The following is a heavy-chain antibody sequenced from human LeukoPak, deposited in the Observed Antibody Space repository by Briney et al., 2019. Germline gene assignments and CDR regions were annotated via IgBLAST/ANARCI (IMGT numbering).Heavy chain of an antibody. Sequence: GGSLRLSCAASGFSVSTNYMTWVRQAPGKGLEWVSVLYSGGGAYYADSVKDRFTISRDYSQNTLLLQMNSLRAEDTAVYYCARERGYSGYDYFDYWGQGTLVTVSS. CDR1: GFSVSTNY. D-gene: IGHD5-12*01. V-gene: IGHV3-66*01. CDR2: LYSGGGA. J-gene: IGHJ4*02. CDR3: ARERGYSGYDYFDY.